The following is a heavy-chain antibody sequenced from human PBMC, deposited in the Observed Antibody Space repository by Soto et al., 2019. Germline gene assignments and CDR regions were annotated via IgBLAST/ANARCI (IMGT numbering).Heavy chain of an antibody. D-gene: IGHD5-12*01. Sequence: PSETLSLTCTVSGGSISSSSYYWGWIRQPPGKGLEWIGSIYYSGSTNYNPSLKSRVTISVDTSKNQFSLKLSSVTAADTAVYYCARYMSIVATTPSRKINWFDPWGQGTLVTVSS. V-gene: IGHV4-39*07. CDR1: GGSISSSSYY. J-gene: IGHJ5*02. CDR2: IYYSGST. CDR3: ARYMSIVATTPSRKINWFDP.